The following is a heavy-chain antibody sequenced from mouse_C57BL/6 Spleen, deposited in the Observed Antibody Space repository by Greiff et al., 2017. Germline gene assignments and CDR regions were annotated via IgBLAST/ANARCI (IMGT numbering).Heavy chain of an antibody. D-gene: IGHD1-1*01. V-gene: IGHV1-26*01. CDR1: GYTFTDYY. CDR2: INPNNGGT. CDR3: ARPGSSSDFDY. Sequence: EVQLQQSGPELVKPGASVKISCKASGYTFTDYYMNWVKQSHGKSLEWIGDINPNNGGTSYNQKFKGKATLTVDKSSSTAYMELRSLTSEDSAVYYCARPGSSSDFDYWGQGTTLTVSS. J-gene: IGHJ2*01.